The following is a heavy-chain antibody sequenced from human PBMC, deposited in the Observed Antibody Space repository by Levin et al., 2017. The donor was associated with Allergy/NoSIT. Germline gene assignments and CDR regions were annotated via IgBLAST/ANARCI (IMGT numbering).Heavy chain of an antibody. V-gene: IGHV4-34*01. CDR3: ARGGAPGPYCSGGSCYVPRRIPFDY. Sequence: SETLSLTCAVYGGSFSGYYWSWIRQPPGKGLEWIGEINHSGSTNYNPSLKSRVTISVDTSKNQFSLKLSSVTAADTAVYYCARGGAPGPYCSGGSCYVPRRIPFDYWGQGTLVTVSS. D-gene: IGHD2-15*01. J-gene: IGHJ4*02. CDR2: INHSGST. CDR1: GGSFSGYY.